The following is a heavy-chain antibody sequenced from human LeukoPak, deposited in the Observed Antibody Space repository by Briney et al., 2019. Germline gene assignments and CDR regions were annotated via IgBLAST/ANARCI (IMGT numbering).Heavy chain of an antibody. CDR2: INHSGST. V-gene: IGHV4-34*01. J-gene: IGHJ5*02. Sequence: SETLSFTCAVYGGSFSGYYWSWIRQPPGKGLEWIGEINHSGSTNYNPSLKSRVTISVDTSKNQFSLKLSSVTAADTAVYYCARGLGSWFDPWGQGTLVTVSS. CDR1: GGSFSGYY. CDR3: ARGLGSWFDP.